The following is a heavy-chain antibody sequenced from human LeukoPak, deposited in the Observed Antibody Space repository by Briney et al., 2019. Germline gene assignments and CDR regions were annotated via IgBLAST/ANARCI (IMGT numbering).Heavy chain of an antibody. J-gene: IGHJ6*03. CDR3: ARDMRGRGYGDYYYYYYMDV. V-gene: IGHV4-38-2*02. D-gene: IGHD4-17*01. CDR2: IYHSGST. Sequence: SGTLSLTCTVSGYSMSSGYYWGWIRQPPGKGLEWIGSIYHSGSTYYNPSLKSRVTISVDTSKNQFSLKLSSVTAADTAVYYCARDMRGRGYGDYYYYYYMDVWGKGTTVTVSS. CDR1: GYSMSSGYY.